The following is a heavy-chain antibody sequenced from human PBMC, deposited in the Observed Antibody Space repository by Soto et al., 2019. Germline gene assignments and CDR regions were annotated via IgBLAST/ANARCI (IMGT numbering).Heavy chain of an antibody. Sequence: GGSLRLACGVSGFTRSSYSMNWVRQAPGKGLEWVSHDGAGGTILYADSVKGRFTVSRDNAKNSLYLQMNILRDGDTAVYYCARQGPYGDHDHWGQGPLVTVSS. CDR2: DGAGGTI. D-gene: IGHD4-17*01. J-gene: IGHJ4*02. V-gene: IGHV3-48*02. CDR3: ARQGPYGDHDH. CDR1: GFTRSSYS.